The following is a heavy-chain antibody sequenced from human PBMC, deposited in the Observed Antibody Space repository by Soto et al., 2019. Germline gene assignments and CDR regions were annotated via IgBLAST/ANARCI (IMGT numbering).Heavy chain of an antibody. CDR3: ARGVPNYYFDY. Sequence: SETLSLTCTVSGGSISSGDYYWSWIRQPPGKGLEWIGYIYYSGSTYYNPSLKSRVTISVDTSKNQFSLKLSSVTAADTAVYYCARGVPNYYFDYWGQGTLVTVSS. J-gene: IGHJ4*02. CDR1: GGSISSGDYY. CDR2: IYYSGST. D-gene: IGHD2-8*01. V-gene: IGHV4-30-4*01.